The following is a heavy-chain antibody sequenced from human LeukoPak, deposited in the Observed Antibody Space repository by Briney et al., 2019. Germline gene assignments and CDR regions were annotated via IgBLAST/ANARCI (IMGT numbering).Heavy chain of an antibody. J-gene: IGHJ4*02. V-gene: IGHV1-8*03. D-gene: IGHD1-26*01. Sequence: AXVKVSCKASGYTFTSYDIKWVRQAGGQGLEWIEWMHPNTGNTGYAQNFQGRVTITRNTSISTAYMELSSLRSQPPAVYYCARGELLDYWGQGTLVTVSS. CDR3: ARGELLDY. CDR2: MHPNTGNT. CDR1: GYTFTSYD.